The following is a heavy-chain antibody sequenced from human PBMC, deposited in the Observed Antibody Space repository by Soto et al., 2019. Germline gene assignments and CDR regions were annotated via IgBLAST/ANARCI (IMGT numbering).Heavy chain of an antibody. Sequence: QVQLVESGGGLVKPGGSLRLSCAASGVTFSDYYMSWIRPAPGKWLEWVSYISSSSGYTNYADSVKGRCTISRDNGKNSLYLQMNSLRAEDTALYYCAKEYGRLDYWGKGTLVTVSS. V-gene: IGHV3-11*06. CDR1: GVTFSDYY. D-gene: IGHD4-17*01. CDR2: ISSSSGYT. J-gene: IGHJ4*02. CDR3: AKEYGRLDY.